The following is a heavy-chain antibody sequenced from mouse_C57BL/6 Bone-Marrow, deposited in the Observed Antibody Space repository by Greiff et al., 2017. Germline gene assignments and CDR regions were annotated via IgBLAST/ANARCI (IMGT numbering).Heavy chain of an antibody. CDR3: AREQARLEDWVAY. V-gene: IGHV1-69*01. CDR2: IDPSDSYT. D-gene: IGHD3-2*02. J-gene: IGHJ3*01. CDR1: GYTFTNSW. Sequence: VQLQQPGAELVMPGASVKLSCKASGYTFTNSWMHWVKQRPGQGLEWIGEIDPSDSYTNYNQKFKGKSTLTADTSSSTAYMQPSSLPSEDSAVYYGAREQARLEDWVAYWGQGTLVTVSA.